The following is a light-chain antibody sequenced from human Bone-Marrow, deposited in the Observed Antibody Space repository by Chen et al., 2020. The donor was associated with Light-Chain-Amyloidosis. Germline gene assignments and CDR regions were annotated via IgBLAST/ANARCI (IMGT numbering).Light chain of an antibody. Sequence: QSVLTQPPSVSGAPGQRGTISCTGSSSNIGAGYDVHWYQQLPGTAPKLLIYGNNHRPAGVPDRFSGSKSGTSASLAITGLQAEDQGDYYCQSYDSSLSGSGVFGGGTKLTVL. V-gene: IGLV1-40*01. CDR2: GNN. J-gene: IGLJ3*02. CDR3: QSYDSSLSGSGV. CDR1: SSNIGAGYD.